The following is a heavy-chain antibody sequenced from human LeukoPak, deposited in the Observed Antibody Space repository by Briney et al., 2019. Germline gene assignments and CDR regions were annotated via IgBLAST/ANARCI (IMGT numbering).Heavy chain of an antibody. CDR3: AKGGYSYDSGGHNYFDY. J-gene: IGHJ4*02. CDR2: IRYDGSNR. D-gene: IGHD3-22*01. Sequence: GGSLRLSCAASGFTFTSYGMHWVRQAPGKGLEWVAFIRYDGSNRNYADSVKGRFTISRDNSRNTLYLQMNSLRAEDTAVYYCAKGGYSYDSGGHNYFDYWGQGTLVTVSS. CDR1: GFTFTSYG. V-gene: IGHV3-30*02.